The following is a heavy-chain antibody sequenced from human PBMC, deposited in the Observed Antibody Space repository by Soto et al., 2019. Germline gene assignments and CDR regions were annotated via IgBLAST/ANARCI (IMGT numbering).Heavy chain of an antibody. D-gene: IGHD6-6*01. CDR1: GYTFTSYY. V-gene: IGHV1-46*01. CDR3: AIDYNLYSSSARYALDI. J-gene: IGHJ3*02. CDR2: INPSGGST. Sequence: ASVKVSCKASGYTFTSYYMHWVRQAPGQGLEWMGIINPSGGSTSYAQKFQGRVTMTRDTSTSTVYMELSSLRSDDTAVYYCAIDYNLYSSSARYALDIWGQGTMVTVSS.